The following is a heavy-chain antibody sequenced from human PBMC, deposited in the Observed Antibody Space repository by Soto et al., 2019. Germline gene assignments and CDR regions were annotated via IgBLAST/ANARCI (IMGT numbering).Heavy chain of an antibody. J-gene: IGHJ4*02. CDR2: IYYSGST. D-gene: IGHD1-26*01. CDR1: GVSISSFFYY. CDR3: ARPSGSYLYYFDY. V-gene: IGHV4-39*01. Sequence: SETLSVTCTVSGVSISSFFYYWGWIRQPPGKGLEWIASIYYSGSTYYNPSLKSRVTISVDTSKNQFSLKLSSVTAADTAVYYCARPSGSYLYYFDYWGQGTLVTVS.